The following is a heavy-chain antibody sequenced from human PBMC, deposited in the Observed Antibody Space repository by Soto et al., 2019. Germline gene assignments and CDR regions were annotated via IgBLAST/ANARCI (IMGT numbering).Heavy chain of an antibody. Sequence: QVQLQESGPGLVKPSQTLSLTCTVSGGSISSGGYYWSWIRQHPGKGLEWIGYIYYSGSTYYNPSRKRRVTVSVDTSKNHFSLKLSSVTAADTAVYYCARVSGGSGSYLPERSGYYYYYLDVWGKGTTVTVSS. CDR3: ARVSGGSGSYLPERSGYYYYYLDV. V-gene: IGHV4-31*03. CDR1: GGSISSGGYY. D-gene: IGHD3-10*01. CDR2: IYYSGST. J-gene: IGHJ6*03.